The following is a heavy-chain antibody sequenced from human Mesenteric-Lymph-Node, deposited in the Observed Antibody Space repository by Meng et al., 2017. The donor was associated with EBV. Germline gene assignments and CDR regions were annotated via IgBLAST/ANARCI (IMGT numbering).Heavy chain of an antibody. D-gene: IGHD1-1*01. CDR1: GYTFIDYY. Sequence: QVRLVQAGAEVRRPGASVKVSCKASGYTFIDYYIHWVRQAPGQGLEWMGWINPNTGGTKYAQKFQGWVTLTRDTSISTAYMELSRLRSDDTAVYYCARGRYELIWGLFDPWGQGTLVTVSS. CDR2: INPNTGGT. V-gene: IGHV1-2*04. CDR3: ARGRYELIWGLFDP. J-gene: IGHJ5*02.